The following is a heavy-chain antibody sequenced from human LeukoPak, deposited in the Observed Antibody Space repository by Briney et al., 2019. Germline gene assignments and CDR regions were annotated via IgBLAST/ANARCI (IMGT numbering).Heavy chain of an antibody. CDR3: ARVKRELRFLEWLLSNYYYGMDV. V-gene: IGHV1-8*01. CDR2: MNPNSGNT. CDR1: GYTFTSYD. Sequence: ASVKVSCKASGYTFTSYDINWVRQATGQGLEWMGWMNPNSGNTGYAQKFQGRVTMTRNTSISTAYMELSSLRSEGTAVYYCARVKRELRFLEWLLSNYYYGMDVWGQGTTVTVSS. D-gene: IGHD3-3*01. J-gene: IGHJ6*02.